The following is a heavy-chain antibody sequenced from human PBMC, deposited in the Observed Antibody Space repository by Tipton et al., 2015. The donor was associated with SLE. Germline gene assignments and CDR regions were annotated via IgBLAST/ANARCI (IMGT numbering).Heavy chain of an antibody. CDR1: GGSISSGDYY. J-gene: IGHJ1*01. V-gene: IGHV4-30-4*01. Sequence: TLSLTCTVSGGSISSGDYYWSWIRQPPGKGLEWIGYIYYSGSTNYNPSLKSRVTISVDTSKNQFSLKLSSVTAADTAVYYCARTGYSSSWLYFQHWGQGILVTVSS. CDR2: IYYSGST. D-gene: IGHD6-13*01. CDR3: ARTGYSSSWLYFQH.